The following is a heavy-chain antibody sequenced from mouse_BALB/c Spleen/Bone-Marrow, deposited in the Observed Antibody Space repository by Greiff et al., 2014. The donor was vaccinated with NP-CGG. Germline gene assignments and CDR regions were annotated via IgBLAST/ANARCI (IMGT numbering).Heavy chain of an antibody. V-gene: IGHV7-3*02. D-gene: IGHD1-1*01. CDR3: ARDKHYDIYWYFDV. CDR2: IRNKANGYTT. J-gene: IGHJ1*01. CDR1: GFTFTDYY. Sequence: DVQLQESGGGLVQPGGSLRLSCATSGFTFTDYYMSWVRQPPGKALEWLGFIRNKANGYTTEYSASVQGRFTISRDNSKSNLYLQMNTLSAEASATYYCARDKHYDIYWYFDVWGAGTTVTVSS.